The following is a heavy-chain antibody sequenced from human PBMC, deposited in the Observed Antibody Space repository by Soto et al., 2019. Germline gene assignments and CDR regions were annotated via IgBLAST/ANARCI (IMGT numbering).Heavy chain of an antibody. J-gene: IGHJ4*02. CDR2: IDPSDSQT. CDR3: ARQIYDADAGPNFQYYFDT. V-gene: IGHV5-10-1*01. CDR1: GYSFAGYW. D-gene: IGHD5-12*01. Sequence: GDSLKISCKGSGYSFAGYWITWVRQKPGKGLEWMGRIDPSDSQTYYSPSFRGHVTISVTKSITTVFLQWSSLRASDTAMYYCARQIYDADAGPNFQYYFDTWGQGTPAAVSS.